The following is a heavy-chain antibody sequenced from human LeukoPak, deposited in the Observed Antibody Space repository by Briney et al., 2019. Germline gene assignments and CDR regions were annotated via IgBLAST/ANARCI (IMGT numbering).Heavy chain of an antibody. Sequence: PSETLSLTCTVSGYSISSGYYWGWIRQPPGKGLEWIGSIYHSGSTYYNPSLKSRVTISVDTSKNQFSLKLSSVTAADTAVYYCAQDLSTGYSPIDLQNWFDPWGQGTLVTVSS. CDR2: IYHSGST. CDR3: AQDLSTGYSPIDLQNWFDP. V-gene: IGHV4-38-2*02. D-gene: IGHD3-9*01. J-gene: IGHJ5*02. CDR1: GYSISSGYY.